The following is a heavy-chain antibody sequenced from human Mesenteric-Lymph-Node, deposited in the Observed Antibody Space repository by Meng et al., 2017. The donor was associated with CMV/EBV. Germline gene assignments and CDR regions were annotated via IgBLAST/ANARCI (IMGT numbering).Heavy chain of an antibody. J-gene: IGHJ5*02. V-gene: IGHV3-23*01. CDR1: GFSFSNYV. CDR3: VKDPDYYDNRGP. Sequence: GESLKISCAASGFSFSNYVMTWVRQAPGRGLEWVSSIRGSGSNTYYADSVKGRFTISRDNSKNTLYLQMNSLRAEDTAVYYCVKDPDYYDNRGPWGQGTLVTVSS. CDR2: IRGSGSNT. D-gene: IGHD3-22*01.